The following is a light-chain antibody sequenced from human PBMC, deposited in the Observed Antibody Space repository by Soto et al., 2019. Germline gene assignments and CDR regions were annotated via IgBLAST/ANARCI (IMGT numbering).Light chain of an antibody. CDR3: QMSYSTLCT. V-gene: IGKV1-39*01. J-gene: IGKJ3*01. Sequence: DIQMTQSPSSLSASVGDRVTITCRASQTIIRYLNWYQQKPGRAPNLLIYAASSLQSGVPSRFSGSGSGTYFTLTSSRLHPEHFATYYCQMSYSTLCTFDPVTKVHIK. CDR2: AAS. CDR1: QTIIRY.